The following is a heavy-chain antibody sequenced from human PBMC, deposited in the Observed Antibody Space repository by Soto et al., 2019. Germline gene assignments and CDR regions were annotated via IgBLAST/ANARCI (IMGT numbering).Heavy chain of an antibody. J-gene: IGHJ4*02. V-gene: IGHV4-59*01. D-gene: IGHD5-12*01. Sequence: TFSGGSISSYYWSWIRQPPGKGLEWIGYIYYSGSTNYNPSLKSRVTISVDTSKNQFSLKLSSVTAADTAVYYCARAKVATTDLDYWGQGTLVTVSS. CDR2: IYYSGST. CDR3: ARAKVATTDLDY. CDR1: GGSISSYY.